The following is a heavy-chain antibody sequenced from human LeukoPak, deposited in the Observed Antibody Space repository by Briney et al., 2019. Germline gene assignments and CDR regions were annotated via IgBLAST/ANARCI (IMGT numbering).Heavy chain of an antibody. J-gene: IGHJ5*02. CDR3: ARDSRMNYYAS. D-gene: IGHD3-3*01. CDR1: GFTFNDYW. V-gene: IGHV3-7*01. CDR2: INEDGSAK. Sequence: AGGSLRLSCTASGFTFNDYWMTWARQTPGKGLEGLANINEDGSAKNYVDSVKGRFTISRDNAVNSLYLQMNSLRAEDTAMYYCARDSRMNYYASWGRGTLVTVSS.